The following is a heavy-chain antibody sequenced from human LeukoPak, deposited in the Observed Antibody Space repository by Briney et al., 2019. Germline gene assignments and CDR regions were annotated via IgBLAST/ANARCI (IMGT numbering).Heavy chain of an antibody. CDR2: IRYDGSNK. V-gene: IGHV3-30*02. CDR3: ARGVKGSNAY. D-gene: IGHD3-10*01. Sequence: GGSLRLSCAASGFTFSSYGMHWVRQAPGKGLEWVAFIRYDGSNKYHADSVKGRFTISRDNSKNTLYLQMNSLRAEDTAVYYCARGVKGSNAYWGQGTLVTVSS. CDR1: GFTFSSYG. J-gene: IGHJ4*02.